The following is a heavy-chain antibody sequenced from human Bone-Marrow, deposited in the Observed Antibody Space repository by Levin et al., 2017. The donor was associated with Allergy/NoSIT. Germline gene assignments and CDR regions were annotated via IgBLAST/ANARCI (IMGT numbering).Heavy chain of an antibody. CDR2: IYSGGGT. CDR1: GFSVTTTG. CDR3: ARDDGVRAFDC. J-gene: IGHJ4*02. D-gene: IGHD3-10*01. Sequence: GGSLRLSCAASGFSVTTTGMNWVRQAPGKGLEWVSVIYSGGGTLHADSVKGRFSISRDNSKNTVYLEMNTLRVDDTALYYGARDDGVRAFDCWGQGTLVTVSS. V-gene: IGHV3-66*01.